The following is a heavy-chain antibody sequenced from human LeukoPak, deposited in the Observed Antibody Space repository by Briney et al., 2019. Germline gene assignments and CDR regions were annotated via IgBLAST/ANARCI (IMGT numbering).Heavy chain of an antibody. CDR1: GYSFADYH. CDR2: INPRGGST. CDR3: GRDRFTWGSHHFPEH. D-gene: IGHD3-16*01. Sequence: ASVKVSCKASGYSFADYHIHWVRQAPGQGLEWMGTINPRGGSTTYAQKFQGRVTMTRDSSANTVSMEVNSLRSDDTAMYYCGRDRFTWGSHHFPEHWGQGTLVTVSS. V-gene: IGHV1-46*01. J-gene: IGHJ1*01.